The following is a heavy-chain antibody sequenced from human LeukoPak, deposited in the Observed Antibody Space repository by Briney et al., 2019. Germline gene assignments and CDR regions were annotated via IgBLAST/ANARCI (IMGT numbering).Heavy chain of an antibody. D-gene: IGHD1-1*01. CDR2: INLRGTT. V-gene: IGHV4-34*01. J-gene: IGHJ4*02. CDR3: VGTKYNDSPVLSN. Sequence: SETLSLTCAVYGGSFTTYYGTSIRQPPGKGLEWIGEINLRGTTNYNPSLKSRVTISLDTSKNQFSLKLTSVTAADTAVYYCVGTKYNDSPVLSNWGQGSLVTVSS. CDR1: GGSFTTYY.